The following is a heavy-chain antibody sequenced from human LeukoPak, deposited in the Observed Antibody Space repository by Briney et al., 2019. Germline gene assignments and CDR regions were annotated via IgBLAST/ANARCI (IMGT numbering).Heavy chain of an antibody. CDR3: ARVGGYSGYYTSLDY. V-gene: IGHV3-7*01. CDR2: IKQDGSEK. CDR1: GFTFSSYW. J-gene: IGHJ4*02. Sequence: GGSLRLSCAASGFTFSSYWMSWVRQAPGKGLEWVANIKQDGSEKYYVDSVKGRFIISRDNAKNSLYLQMNSLRAEDTAVYYCARVGGYSGYYTSLDYWGQGTLVTVSS. D-gene: IGHD5-12*01.